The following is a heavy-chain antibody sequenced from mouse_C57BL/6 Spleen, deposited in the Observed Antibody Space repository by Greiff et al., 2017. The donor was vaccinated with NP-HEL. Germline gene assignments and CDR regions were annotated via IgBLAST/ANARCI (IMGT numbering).Heavy chain of an antibody. Sequence: QVQLQQPGAELVRPGTSVKLSCKASGYTFTSYWMHWVKQRPGQGLEWIGVIDPSDSYTNYNQKFKGKATLTVDTSSSTAYMQLSSLTSEDSAVYYCARSGSLMDYWGQGTSVTVSS. CDR2: IDPSDSYT. V-gene: IGHV1-59*01. CDR1: GYTFTSYW. D-gene: IGHD6-2*01. J-gene: IGHJ4*01. CDR3: ARSGSLMDY.